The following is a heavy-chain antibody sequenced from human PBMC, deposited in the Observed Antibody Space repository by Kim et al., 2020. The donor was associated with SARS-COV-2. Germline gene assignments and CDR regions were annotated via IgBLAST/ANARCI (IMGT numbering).Heavy chain of an antibody. Sequence: ANYAQKSQGRVPMTADESTSTAYMELSSLRSEDTAVYYCAGDPSGLPLNYWGQGTLVTVSS. D-gene: IGHD4-17*01. CDR3: AGDPSGLPLNY. CDR2: A. V-gene: IGHV1-69*01. J-gene: IGHJ4*02.